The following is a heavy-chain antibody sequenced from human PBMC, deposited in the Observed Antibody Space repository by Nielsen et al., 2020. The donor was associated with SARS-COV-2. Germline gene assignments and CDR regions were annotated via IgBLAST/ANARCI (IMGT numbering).Heavy chain of an antibody. D-gene: IGHD1-7*01. J-gene: IGHJ4*01. Sequence: GGSLRLSCAASGFTFSSYAMSWVRQAPGKGLEWVSVIYSGGSTYYADSVKGRFTISRDNSKNTLYLQMNSLRAEDTAVYYCARDHGPTTPLGYWGQGTLVTVSS. CDR2: IYSGGST. CDR1: GFTFSSYA. V-gene: IGHV3-53*01. CDR3: ARDHGPTTPLGY.